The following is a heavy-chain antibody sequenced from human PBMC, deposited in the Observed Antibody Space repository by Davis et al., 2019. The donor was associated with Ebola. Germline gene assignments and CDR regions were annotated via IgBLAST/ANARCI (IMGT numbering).Heavy chain of an antibody. CDR1: GYSFSNYW. CDR3: ARRRRWENPNFDY. J-gene: IGHJ4*02. Sequence: GESLKISCQGSGYSFSNYWIGWVRQMPGKGLEWMGRIDPSDSYTNYSPSFQGHVVISADKSISTAYLQWSSLKASDTAMYYCARRRRWENPNFDYWGQGTLVTVSS. CDR2: IDPSDSYT. D-gene: IGHD5-24*01. V-gene: IGHV5-10-1*01.